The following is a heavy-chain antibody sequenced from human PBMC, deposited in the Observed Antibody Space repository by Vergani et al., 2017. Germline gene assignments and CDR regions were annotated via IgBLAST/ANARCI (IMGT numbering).Heavy chain of an antibody. J-gene: IGHJ4*02. Sequence: EVQLVESGGGVVRPGGSLRLSCAASGFTFDDYGMSWVRQAPGKGLEWVSGINWNGGSTGYADSVKGRFTISRDNAKNSLYLQMNSLRAEDTALYYCARGRCSSTSCYSLPYFDYWGQGTLVTASS. CDR1: GFTFDDYG. V-gene: IGHV3-20*04. CDR3: ARGRCSSTSCYSLPYFDY. D-gene: IGHD2-2*01. CDR2: INWNGGST.